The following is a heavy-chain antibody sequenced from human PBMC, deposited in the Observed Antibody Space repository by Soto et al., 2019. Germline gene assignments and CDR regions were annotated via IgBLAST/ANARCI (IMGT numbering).Heavy chain of an antibody. CDR3: ARGRDSGSWYWFDP. V-gene: IGHV5-51*01. Sequence: GESLKISCKASGYIFSNFWIGWVRQMPGKGLEWMGIIYPGDSDTRYSPSFQGQVTISVDKSITTAYLQWSSLKASDTAIYYCARGRDSGSWYWFDPWGQGTLVTVSS. CDR2: IYPGDSDT. J-gene: IGHJ5*02. CDR1: GYIFSNFW. D-gene: IGHD5-12*01.